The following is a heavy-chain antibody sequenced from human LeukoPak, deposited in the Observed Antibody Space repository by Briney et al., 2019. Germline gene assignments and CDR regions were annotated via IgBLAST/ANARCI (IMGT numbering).Heavy chain of an antibody. D-gene: IGHD2-2*01. CDR2: IYRSGST. CDR3: ARGDCSSTICYSPMDV. V-gene: IGHV4-38-2*02. Sequence: PSETLSLTCTVSGYSISSGYYWVWIRQTPGKGLEWIGSIYRSGSTNYNPSLKSRVTITVDTSKNQFSLKVNSVTAADTALYYCARGDCSSTICYSPMDVWGKGTTVTVSS. J-gene: IGHJ6*03. CDR1: GYSISSGYY.